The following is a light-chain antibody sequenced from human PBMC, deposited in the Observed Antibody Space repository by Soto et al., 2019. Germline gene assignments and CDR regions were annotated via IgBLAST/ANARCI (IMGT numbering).Light chain of an antibody. CDR3: CSSAGSSTSWM. CDR1: GSDFRTYNL. Sequence: QSVLTQPASVSGSPGQSITISCTGTGSDFRTYNLVSWYQQHPGKAPKLIIYDDIQRPSGISNRFSGSKSGNTASLTVSGLQAEDEANYFCCSSAGSSTSWMFGGGTQLTVL. V-gene: IGLV2-23*01. J-gene: IGLJ3*02. CDR2: DDI.